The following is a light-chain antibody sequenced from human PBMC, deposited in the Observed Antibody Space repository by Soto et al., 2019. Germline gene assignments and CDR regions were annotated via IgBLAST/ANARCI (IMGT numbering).Light chain of an antibody. Sequence: EIVMTQSPATPSVSPGETATLSCRASQSVSSSLAWYQQTPGRAPRLLIYGASSRATGIPDRLSGSGSGTDFTLTISRLEPEDFAVYYCQQYGSSPITFGQGTRLEIK. CDR3: QQYGSSPIT. J-gene: IGKJ5*01. V-gene: IGKV3-20*01. CDR1: QSVSSS. CDR2: GAS.